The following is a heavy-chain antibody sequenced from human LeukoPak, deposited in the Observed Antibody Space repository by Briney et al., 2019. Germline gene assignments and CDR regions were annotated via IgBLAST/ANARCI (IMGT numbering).Heavy chain of an antibody. V-gene: IGHV1-2*02. D-gene: IGHD1-20*01. Sequence: ASVKVSCKASGYTFTCYYMHWVRQAPGQGLEWMGWINPNSGGTNYAQKFQGRVTMTRDTSISTAYMELSRLRSDDTAVYYCARALYNWNERHAFDIWGQGTMATVSS. CDR2: INPNSGGT. CDR1: GYTFTCYY. CDR3: ARALYNWNERHAFDI. J-gene: IGHJ3*02.